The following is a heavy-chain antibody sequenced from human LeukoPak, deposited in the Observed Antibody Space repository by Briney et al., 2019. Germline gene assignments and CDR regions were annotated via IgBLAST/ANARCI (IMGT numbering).Heavy chain of an antibody. Sequence: ASVKVSCKASGYTFTNYGISWVRQAPGQGLEWMGWISTYNGDTFFGQKLQGRVTMTTDTSTSTAYLELRSPRSDDTAVYYCARDRGYCSSINCYIGGRPANWFDPWGQGTLVIVSS. D-gene: IGHD2-2*02. CDR1: GYTFTNYG. CDR2: ISTYNGDT. CDR3: ARDRGYCSSINCYIGGRPANWFDP. V-gene: IGHV1-18*01. J-gene: IGHJ5*02.